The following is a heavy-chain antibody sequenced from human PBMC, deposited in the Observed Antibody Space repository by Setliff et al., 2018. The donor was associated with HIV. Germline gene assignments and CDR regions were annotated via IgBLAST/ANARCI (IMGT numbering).Heavy chain of an antibody. CDR3: ARIVRWELVATSTFFYYYMDV. CDR1: GGSISNYY. CDR2: IYYTGST. Sequence: SETLSLTCTVSGGSISNYYWSWIRQPPWKGLEWIGYIYYTGSTHHNPSLESRVATSVDTSKNQFSLKLSSVTAADTAVYYCARIVRWELVATSTFFYYYMDVWGKGTTVTVSS. D-gene: IGHD1-26*01. V-gene: IGHV4-59*08. J-gene: IGHJ6*03.